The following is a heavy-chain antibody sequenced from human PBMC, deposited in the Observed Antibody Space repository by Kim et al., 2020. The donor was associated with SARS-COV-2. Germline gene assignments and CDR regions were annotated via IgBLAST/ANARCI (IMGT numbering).Heavy chain of an antibody. V-gene: IGHV3-66*01. CDR2: IFPNSD. CDR1: GFTFSSYN. CDR3: SSARGSTLDC. Sequence: GGSLRLSCAASGFTFSSYNMNWVRQAPGKGLEWVSIIFPNSDAYAYAVTVRFTISSDISTNKHYLHLHILRHDDTATYFCSSARGSTLDCWGHRPHVTVS. D-gene: IGHD2-15*01. J-gene: IGHJ4*01.